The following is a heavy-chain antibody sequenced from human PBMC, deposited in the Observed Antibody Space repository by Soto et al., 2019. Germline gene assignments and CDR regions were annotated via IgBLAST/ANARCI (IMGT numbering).Heavy chain of an antibody. CDR1: GYTFTSYG. J-gene: IGHJ6*02. V-gene: IGHV1-18*04. CDR3: ARVKNYDFWSGYSPYGMDV. CDR2: ISAYNGNT. Sequence: GASVKVSCKASGYTFTSYGISWVRQAPGQGLEWMGWISAYNGNTNYAQKLQGRVTMTTDTSTGTAYMELRSLRSDDTAVYYCARVKNYDFWSGYSPYGMDVWGQGTTVTV. D-gene: IGHD3-3*01.